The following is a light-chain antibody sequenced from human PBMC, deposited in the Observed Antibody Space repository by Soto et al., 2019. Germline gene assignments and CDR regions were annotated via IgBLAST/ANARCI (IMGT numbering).Light chain of an antibody. CDR1: SGSVSSGHY. CDR2: STN. CDR3: VLYMCSGIWV. V-gene: IGLV8-61*01. J-gene: IGLJ3*02. Sequence: QTVVTQEPPFSVSPGGTVTLTCGLSSGSVSSGHYPSWYQQTPGQAPRTLIYSTNTRSSGVPDRFSGSILGSKAALTITGAQADDESDYYCVLYMCSGIWVFGGGTQQTVL.